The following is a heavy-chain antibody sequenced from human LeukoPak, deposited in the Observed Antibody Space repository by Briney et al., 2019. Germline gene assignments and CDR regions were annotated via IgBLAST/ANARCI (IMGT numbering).Heavy chain of an antibody. Sequence: PGGSLRLSCAASGFTFSNYAMHWVRQAPGKGLEWVAVISFNGRNKNYADSVKGRFTISRDNSKNTLYLQMNSLRAEDTAVYYCAKMYYYDSSGYSIDYWGQGTLVTVSS. CDR1: GFTFSNYA. CDR3: AKMYYYDSSGYSIDY. CDR2: ISFNGRNK. D-gene: IGHD3-22*01. V-gene: IGHV3-30-3*01. J-gene: IGHJ4*02.